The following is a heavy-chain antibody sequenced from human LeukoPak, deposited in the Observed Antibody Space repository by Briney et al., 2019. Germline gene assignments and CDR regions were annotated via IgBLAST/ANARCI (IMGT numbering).Heavy chain of an antibody. CDR1: GGSFSSSSYY. Sequence: SETLSLTCTVSGGSFSSSSYYWVWIRQPPGKGLEWIGSISYRGNNYHNPSVKSRVIMSVDTSKNQFSLALRSVTAADTAVYYCARGRVSSSTWYSTYYYYFYMDVWGKGTTVTVSS. D-gene: IGHD1-1*01. J-gene: IGHJ6*03. V-gene: IGHV4-39*07. CDR3: ARGRVSSSTWYSTYYYYFYMDV. CDR2: ISYRGNN.